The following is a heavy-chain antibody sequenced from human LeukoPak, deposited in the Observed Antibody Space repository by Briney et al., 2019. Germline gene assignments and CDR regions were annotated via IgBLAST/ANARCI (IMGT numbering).Heavy chain of an antibody. Sequence: SVKVSCKDSGDTFSSYAISWVRQAPGQGLEWMGRIIPILGRANYAEKFQSRVTITADESTSTGYMELSSLRSEDTDVYYCARGGIGYCSSTSCYGGGKERDYWGQGTLVSVSS. D-gene: IGHD2-2*01. CDR3: ARGGIGYCSSTSCYGGGKERDY. V-gene: IGHV1-69*10. CDR2: IIPILGRA. CDR1: GDTFSSYA. J-gene: IGHJ4*02.